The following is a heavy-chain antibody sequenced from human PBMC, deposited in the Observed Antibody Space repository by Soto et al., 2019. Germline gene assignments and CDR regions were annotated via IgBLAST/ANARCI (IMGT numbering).Heavy chain of an antibody. CDR3: ARDRLGATGDY. J-gene: IGHJ4*02. D-gene: IGHD1-26*01. V-gene: IGHV1-18*01. Sequence: ASVKVSCKASGYTFTSYGISWVRQTPGQGLEWMGWISAYNSNINYTQKLQGRVTMTTDTSTSTAYMELRSLRSDDTAVYFCARDRLGATGDYWGQGTLVTVSS. CDR1: GYTFTSYG. CDR2: ISAYNSNI.